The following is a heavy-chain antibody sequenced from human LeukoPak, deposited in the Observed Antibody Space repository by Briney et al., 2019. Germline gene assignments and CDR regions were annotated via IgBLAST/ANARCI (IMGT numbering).Heavy chain of an antibody. D-gene: IGHD2-15*01. CDR3: ARGGFCSGPTCYSLWF. CDR2: IYHSGNT. Sequence: SETLSLTCGVSGSSISSGNYWGWIRQPPGQGVEWIGTIYHSGNTYYNPSLKSRVTLSVDTSKNQFSLNLNSVTAADTAVYFCARGGFCSGPTCYSLWFWGPGTLVTVSS. CDR1: GSSISSGNY. J-gene: IGHJ4*02. V-gene: IGHV4-38-2*01.